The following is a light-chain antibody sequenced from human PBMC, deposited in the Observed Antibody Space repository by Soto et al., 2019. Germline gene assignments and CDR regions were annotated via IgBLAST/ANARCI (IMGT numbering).Light chain of an antibody. J-gene: IGKJ3*01. CDR2: DAS. CDR1: QSVSSY. V-gene: IGKV3-11*01. CDR3: QQRGVT. Sequence: EIVLTQSPATLSLSPGERATLSCRASQSVSSYLAWYQQKPGQAPRLLIYDASNRATGIPARFSGSGSGTDFTLTISSLEPEDFAVYYCQQRGVTVGPGTKVDIK.